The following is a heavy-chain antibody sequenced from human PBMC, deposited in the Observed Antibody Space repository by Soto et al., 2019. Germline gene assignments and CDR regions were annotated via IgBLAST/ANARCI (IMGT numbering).Heavy chain of an antibody. J-gene: IGHJ4*02. CDR2: ISAYNGNT. D-gene: IGHD5-18*01. CDR3: ASSLLVGYGLEGESD. CDR1: GYTFTSYG. Sequence: QVQLVQSGAEVKKPGASVKVSCKASGYTFTSYGISWVRQAPGQGLEWMGWISAYNGNTNYAQKLQGRVTMTTDTATSTAYMELRSLRSDDTGVYYCASSLLVGYGLEGESDWGQGTLVTVSS. V-gene: IGHV1-18*01.